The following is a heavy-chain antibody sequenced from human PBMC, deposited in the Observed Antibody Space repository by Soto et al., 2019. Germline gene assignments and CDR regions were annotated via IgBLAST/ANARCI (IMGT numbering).Heavy chain of an antibody. Sequence: GGSLRLSCAASGFTFSSYAMSWVRQAPGKGLEWVSAISGSGGSTYYADSVKGRFTISRDNSKNTLYLQMNSLRAEDTAVYYRAKGRGYDSSGYYYGDFDYWGQGTLVTVSS. V-gene: IGHV3-23*01. CDR3: AKGRGYDSSGYYYGDFDY. D-gene: IGHD3-22*01. CDR1: GFTFSSYA. J-gene: IGHJ4*02. CDR2: ISGSGGST.